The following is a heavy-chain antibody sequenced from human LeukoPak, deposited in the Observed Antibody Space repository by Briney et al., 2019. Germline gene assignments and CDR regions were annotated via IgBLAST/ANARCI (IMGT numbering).Heavy chain of an antibody. CDR3: ARVRFGTEWYSSDAFAF. CDR1: GFTFSSFA. CDR2: VSGGGRSK. D-gene: IGHD3-3*01. Sequence: GGCLRLSCAASGFTFSSFAMSWVRQAPGEGLEWGASVSGGGRSKYYIDAVKGRVTASTGNSKNPVFLQMSSLRTVDTAISYCARVRFGTEWYSSDAFAFWGQGTMVTVAS. J-gene: IGHJ3*01. V-gene: IGHV3-23*01.